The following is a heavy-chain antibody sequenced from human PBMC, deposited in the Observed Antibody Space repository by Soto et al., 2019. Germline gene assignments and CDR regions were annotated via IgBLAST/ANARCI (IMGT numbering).Heavy chain of an antibody. CDR1: GFTFNSYG. Sequence: GGSLRLSCVASGFTFNSYGFNWVRQAPGKGLEWVAVIWYDGNTKYYADSVKGRFTISRDNLRNTLYLQMNSLTAEDTAVYYCARPLVAPVAGPYYYGMDVWGQGTTVTVSS. CDR3: ARPLVAPVAGPYYYGMDV. V-gene: IGHV3-33*01. CDR2: IWYDGNTK. D-gene: IGHD6-19*01. J-gene: IGHJ6*02.